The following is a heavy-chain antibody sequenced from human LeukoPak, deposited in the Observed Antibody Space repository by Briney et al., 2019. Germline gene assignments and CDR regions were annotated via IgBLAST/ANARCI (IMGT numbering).Heavy chain of an antibody. V-gene: IGHV3-30*02. CDR1: GFTFSSYG. J-gene: IGHJ4*02. CDR2: IRYDGSNK. CDR3: AKDGGSRSWYYFDY. D-gene: IGHD6-13*01. Sequence: PGGSLRLSCAASGFTFSSYGMHWVRQAPGKGLEWVAFIRYDGSNKYYADSVKGRFTISRDNSKNTLYLQMNSLRAEDTAVYYCAKDGGSRSWYYFDYWGQGTLVTVSS.